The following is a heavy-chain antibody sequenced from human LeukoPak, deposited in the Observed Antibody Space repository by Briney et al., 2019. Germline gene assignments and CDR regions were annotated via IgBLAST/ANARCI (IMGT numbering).Heavy chain of an antibody. Sequence: SVKVSCKASGGTFSSYAISWVRQAPGQGLEWMGGIIPIFGTANYAQKFQGRVTITADKSTSTAYMELSSLRSEDTAVYYCARDSSLGRSWFDPWGQGTLVTVSS. CDR3: ARDSSLGRSWFDP. CDR2: IIPIFGTA. D-gene: IGHD3-16*01. CDR1: GGTFSSYA. J-gene: IGHJ5*02. V-gene: IGHV1-69*06.